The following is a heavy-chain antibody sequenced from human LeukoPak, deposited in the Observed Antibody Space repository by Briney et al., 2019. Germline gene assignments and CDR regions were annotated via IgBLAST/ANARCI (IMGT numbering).Heavy chain of an antibody. CDR2: INYSGST. CDR1: GGSISSTFYY. J-gene: IGHJ4*02. Sequence: SETLSLTCTVSGGSISSTFYYWGWIRQPPGKGLEWIGSINYSGSTYYNPSLKSRVTISVDTSKNQFSLKLSSVTAADTAVYYCARVDCGGDCYSDYWGQGTLVTVSS. D-gene: IGHD2-21*02. CDR3: ARVDCGGDCYSDY. V-gene: IGHV4-39*07.